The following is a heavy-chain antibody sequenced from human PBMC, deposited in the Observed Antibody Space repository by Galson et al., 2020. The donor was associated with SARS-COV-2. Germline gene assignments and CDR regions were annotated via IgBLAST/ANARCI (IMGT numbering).Heavy chain of an antibody. CDR3: ARVRRAAGDAFDI. Sequence: ASVKVSCKASGYTFTGYYMHWVRQAPGQGLEWMGWINPNSGGTNYAQKFQGWVTMTRDTSISTAYMELSRLRSDDTAVYYCARVRRAAGDAFDIWGQGTMVTVSS. CDR2: INPNSGGT. J-gene: IGHJ3*02. V-gene: IGHV1-2*04. D-gene: IGHD6-13*01. CDR1: GYTFTGYY.